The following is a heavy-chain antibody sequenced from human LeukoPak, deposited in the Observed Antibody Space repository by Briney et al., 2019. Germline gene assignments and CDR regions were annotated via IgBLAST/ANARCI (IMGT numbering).Heavy chain of an antibody. V-gene: IGHV3-7*01. J-gene: IGHJ3*02. CDR3: ARGSGSGRYGDAFDI. Sequence: GGSLRLSCAASGFTFSSYWMSWVRQAPGKRLEWVANIKQDGSEKYYVDSVKGRFTISRDNAKNSLYLQMNSLRAEDTAVYYCARGSGSGRYGDAFDIWGQGQWSPSLQ. CDR2: IKQDGSEK. D-gene: IGHD6-19*01. CDR1: GFTFSSYW.